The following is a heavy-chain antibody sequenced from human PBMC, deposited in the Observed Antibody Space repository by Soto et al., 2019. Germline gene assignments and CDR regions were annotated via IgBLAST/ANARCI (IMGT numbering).Heavy chain of an antibody. CDR1: GYTFTSYG. J-gene: IGHJ6*02. V-gene: IGHV1-18*01. D-gene: IGHD3-10*01. CDR2: ISAYDGNT. Sequence: ASVKVSRKASGYTFTSYGISWVRQAPGQGLEWMGWISAYDGNTNYAQKLQGRVTMTTDTSTSTAYMELRSLRSDDTAVYYCARERMVRGVMRPYYYYYGMDVWGQGTTVTVSS. CDR3: ARERMVRGVMRPYYYYYGMDV.